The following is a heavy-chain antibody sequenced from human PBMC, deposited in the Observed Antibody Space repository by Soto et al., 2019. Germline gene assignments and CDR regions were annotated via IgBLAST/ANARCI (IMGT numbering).Heavy chain of an antibody. CDR3: AKERGPRIAVAAGGFDP. CDR1: GGSISSGDYY. Sequence: SETLSLTCTVSGGSISSGDYYWSWIRQPPGKGLDWIGYIYYSGSTYYNPSLKSRVTISVYASKNQFSLKLSSVTAADTAGYYWAKERGPRIAVAAGGFDPWGQGTLVTLSS. J-gene: IGHJ5*02. V-gene: IGHV4-30-4*01. CDR2: IYYSGST. D-gene: IGHD6-19*01.